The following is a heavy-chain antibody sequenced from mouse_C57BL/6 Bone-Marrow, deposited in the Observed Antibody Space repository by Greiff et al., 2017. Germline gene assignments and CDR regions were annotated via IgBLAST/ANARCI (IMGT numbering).Heavy chain of an antibody. Sequence: QVQLQQPGAELVKPGASVKLSCKASGYTFTSYWMQWVKQRPGQGLEWIGEIDPSDSYTNYNQKFKGKATLTVDTSSSTAYMQLSSLTSDDSAVYYCASDRQLRPYYFDYWGQGTTLTVSS. CDR2: IDPSDSYT. D-gene: IGHD3-2*02. V-gene: IGHV1-50*01. J-gene: IGHJ2*01. CDR3: ASDRQLRPYYFDY. CDR1: GYTFTSYW.